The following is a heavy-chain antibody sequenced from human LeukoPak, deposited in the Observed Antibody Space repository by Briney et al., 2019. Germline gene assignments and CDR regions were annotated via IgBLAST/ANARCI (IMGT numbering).Heavy chain of an antibody. Sequence: GRSLRLSCAASGFTFDDYAMHWVRQAPGKGLEWVSSISCNSNNIGYGDSVKGRFTISRDNAKNALYLQMNSLRAEDTALYYCAKVGGYIYGHSPPYWFFDLWGRGTLVTVSS. D-gene: IGHD5-18*01. CDR1: GFTFDDYA. CDR3: AKVGGYIYGHSPPYWFFDL. J-gene: IGHJ2*01. CDR2: ISCNSNNI. V-gene: IGHV3-9*01.